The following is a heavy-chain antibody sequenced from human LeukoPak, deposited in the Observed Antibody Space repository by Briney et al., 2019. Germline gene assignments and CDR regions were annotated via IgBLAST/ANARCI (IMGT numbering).Heavy chain of an antibody. CDR2: VTGGGGST. Sequence: GGSLRLSCAASGFILTSYSMNWVRQAPGKGLEWVSGVTGGGGSTYYADSVKGRFTVSSDNSKNILYLEMNSLRSEDTATYFCAKDATLAVAGSYFNYWGQGALVTVSS. CDR3: AKDATLAVAGSYFNY. CDR1: GFILTSYS. J-gene: IGHJ4*02. V-gene: IGHV3-23*01. D-gene: IGHD6-19*01.